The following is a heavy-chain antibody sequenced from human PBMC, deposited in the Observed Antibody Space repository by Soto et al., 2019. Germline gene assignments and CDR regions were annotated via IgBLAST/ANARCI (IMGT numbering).Heavy chain of an antibody. CDR2: MWYDGSNK. D-gene: IGHD2-2*01. Sequence: GGSLRLSCAASGFTFSSYGMHWVRQAPGKGLEWVAVMWYDGSNKYYADSVKGRFTISRDNSKNTLYLQMNSLRAEDTAVYYCARGGGIYCSSTSCYGVYYFDYWGQGTLVTVSS. CDR3: ARGGGIYCSSTSCYGVYYFDY. V-gene: IGHV3-33*01. J-gene: IGHJ4*02. CDR1: GFTFSSYG.